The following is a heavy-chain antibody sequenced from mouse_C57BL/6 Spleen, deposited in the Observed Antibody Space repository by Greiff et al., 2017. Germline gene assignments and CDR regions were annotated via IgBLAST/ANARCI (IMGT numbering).Heavy chain of an antibody. CDR1: GFNIKDDY. CDR3: TQGPRYYCDY. V-gene: IGHV14-4*01. CDR2: IDPENGDT. J-gene: IGHJ2*01. Sequence: VQLKESGAELVRPGASVKLSCTASGFNIKDDYMHWVKQRPEQGLEWIGWIDPENGDTEYASKFQGKATITADTSSNTAYLQLSSLTSEDTAVYYCTQGPRYYCDYWGQGTTLTVSS.